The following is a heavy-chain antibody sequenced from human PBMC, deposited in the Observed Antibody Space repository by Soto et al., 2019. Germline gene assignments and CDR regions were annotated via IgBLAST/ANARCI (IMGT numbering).Heavy chain of an antibody. CDR2: IRSSGNDK. J-gene: IGHJ4*02. CDR1: GFGFSAYD. V-gene: IGHV3-33*01. Sequence: QVSLVESGGGVVQPGRSLRLSCAVSGFGFSAYDMHWVRQAPGKGLEWVAFIRSSGNDKYYADSVKGRFAISRDNSRATLSLQMNNLRGDDTAVYYCTRDRGNYGSGSHYSGPDYWGLGTLVTVSS. CDR3: TRDRGNYGSGSHYSGPDY. D-gene: IGHD3-10*01.